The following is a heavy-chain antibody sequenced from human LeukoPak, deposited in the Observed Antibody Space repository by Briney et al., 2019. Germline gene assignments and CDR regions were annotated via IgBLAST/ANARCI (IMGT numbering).Heavy chain of an antibody. V-gene: IGHV5-51*01. CDR2: IYPGDSDT. D-gene: IGHD4-11*01. CDR1: GYSFTNYW. CDR3: ARRTYSSRLDY. Sequence: GESLKISCKGSGYSFTNYWIGWVRQMPGKGLEWMGIIYPGDSDTTYSPSFQGQVTISADESINTAYLQWSSLKASDTAMYYCARRTYSSRLDYWGQGTLVTVSS. J-gene: IGHJ4*02.